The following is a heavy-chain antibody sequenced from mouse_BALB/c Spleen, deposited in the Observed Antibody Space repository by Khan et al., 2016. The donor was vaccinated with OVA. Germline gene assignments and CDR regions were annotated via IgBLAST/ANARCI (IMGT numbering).Heavy chain of an antibody. CDR2: IAPANGYT. CDR1: GFNIKDTY. J-gene: IGHJ1*01. CDR3: ARPSYDPRDFDV. Sequence: VQLLQSGAELVKPGASVKLSCTASGFNIKDTYLHWVKQRPEQGLEWIARIAPANGYTQYAPKFQGKATITADTSSNTSYLQLNSLTSEDTAVYYCARPSYDPRDFDVWGAGTMVTVSS. V-gene: IGHV14-3*02. D-gene: IGHD2-3*01.